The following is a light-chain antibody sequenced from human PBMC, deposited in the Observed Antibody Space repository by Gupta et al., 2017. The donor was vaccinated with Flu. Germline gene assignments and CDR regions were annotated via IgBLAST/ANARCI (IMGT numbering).Light chain of an antibody. J-gene: IGLJ7*01. CDR3: GTWDSRRSAAV. CDR2: DNN. V-gene: IGLV1-51*01. Sequence: QSVLTQPPSVSAAPGQKVTISCSGGTSNIGNNYVSWYQQLPGTTPKLLIYDNNKRPSGIPARFSGSKSGTSATLGITGLQTGDEADYYCGTWDSRRSAAVFGGGTQLTVL. CDR1: TSNIGNNY.